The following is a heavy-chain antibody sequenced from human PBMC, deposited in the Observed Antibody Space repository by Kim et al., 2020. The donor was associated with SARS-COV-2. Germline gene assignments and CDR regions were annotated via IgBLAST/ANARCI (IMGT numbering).Heavy chain of an antibody. J-gene: IGHJ6*03. CDR2: IWYDGSNK. V-gene: IGHV3-33*01. CDR1: GFTFSSYG. Sequence: GGSLRLSCAASGFTFSSYGMHWVRQAPGKGLEWVAVIWYDGSNKYYADSVKGRFTISRDNSKNTLYLQMNSLRAEDTAVYYCARVQGQQWLVRRYYYYYMDVWGKETTVTVSS. CDR3: ARVQGQQWLVRRYYYYYMDV. D-gene: IGHD6-19*01.